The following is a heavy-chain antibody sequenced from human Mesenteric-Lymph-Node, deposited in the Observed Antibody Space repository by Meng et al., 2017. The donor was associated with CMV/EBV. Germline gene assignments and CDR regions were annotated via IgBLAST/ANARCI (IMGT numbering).Heavy chain of an antibody. D-gene: IGHD2-2*01. Sequence: GESLKISCAASGFTFSSYSMNWVRQAPGKGLEWVSSISSSSSYIYYADSVKGRFTISRDNAKKSLYLQMNSLRAEDTAVYYCARDCSGTSCLDYWGQGTLVTVSS. CDR2: ISSSSSYI. CDR3: ARDCSGTSCLDY. CDR1: GFTFSSYS. J-gene: IGHJ4*02. V-gene: IGHV3-21*01.